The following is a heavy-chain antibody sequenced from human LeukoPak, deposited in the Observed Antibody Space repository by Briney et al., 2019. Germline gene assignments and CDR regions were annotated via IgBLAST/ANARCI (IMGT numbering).Heavy chain of an antibody. V-gene: IGHV1-69*01. CDR3: GRAGSHDRQTIDF. D-gene: IGHD1-26*01. CDR1: GGTFSSYA. J-gene: IGHJ4*02. Sequence: SVKVSCKASGGTFSSYAISWVRQAPGQGLEWMGGIIPIFGTANYAQKFQGRVTITADESTSTAYMELSSLRSEDTAVYYCGRAGSHDRQTIDFWGQGTLVSVSS. CDR2: IIPIFGTA.